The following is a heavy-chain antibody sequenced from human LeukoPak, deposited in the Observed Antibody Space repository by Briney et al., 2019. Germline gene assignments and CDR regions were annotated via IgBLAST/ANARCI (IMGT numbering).Heavy chain of an antibody. J-gene: IGHJ4*02. D-gene: IGHD3-22*01. CDR3: ARVPHSVEGSMKAVFIHYFDY. V-gene: IGHV4-34*01. CDR1: GGSFSGYC. Sequence: SETLSLTCAVYGGSFSGYCWGWIRQPPGKGLEWIGGIDHSGSTHYNPSLKNRVTISVDTSKNEFSLKLSSVTATDTAVYYCARVPHSVEGSMKAVFIHYFDYWGQGSLVTVSS. CDR2: IDHSGST.